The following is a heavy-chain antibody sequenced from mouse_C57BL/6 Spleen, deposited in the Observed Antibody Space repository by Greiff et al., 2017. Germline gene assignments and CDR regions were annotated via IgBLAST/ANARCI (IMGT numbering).Heavy chain of an antibody. D-gene: IGHD2-3*01. Sequence: VQLKESGPGLVKPSQSLSLTCSVTGYSITSGYYWNWIRQFPGNKLEWMGYISYDGSNNYNPSLKNRISITRDTSKNQFFLKLNSVTTEDTATYYCARDKRDGYYCFDYWGQGTTLTVSS. V-gene: IGHV3-6*01. CDR3: ARDKRDGYYCFDY. CDR1: GYSITSGYY. CDR2: ISYDGSN. J-gene: IGHJ2*01.